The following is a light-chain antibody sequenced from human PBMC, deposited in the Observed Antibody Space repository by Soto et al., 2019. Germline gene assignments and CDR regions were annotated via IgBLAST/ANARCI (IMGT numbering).Light chain of an antibody. V-gene: IGKV1-39*01. CDR1: QIISSY. CDR2: SAS. Sequence: DIQITQSPSSLSASVVDRVTITCRASQIISSYLNWYQQKPGKAPKLLIYSASNLQSGVPSRFSGSGSGTDFTLTISSLQPEDFATYYCQQSYFTPTWTFGQGTKVDIK. CDR3: QQSYFTPTWT. J-gene: IGKJ1*01.